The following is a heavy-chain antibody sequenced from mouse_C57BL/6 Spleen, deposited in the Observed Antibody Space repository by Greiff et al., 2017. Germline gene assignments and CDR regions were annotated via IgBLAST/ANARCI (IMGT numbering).Heavy chain of an antibody. V-gene: IGHV14-4*01. CDR2: IDPENGDT. CDR1: GFNFKDDY. Sequence: VQLKQSGAELVRPGASVKLSCTASGFNFKDDYMHWVKQRPEQGLEWIGWIDPENGDTEYASKFQGKATITADTSSNTAYLQLSSLTSEDTAVYDCTTRKPYYYAMDYWGQGTSVTVSS. CDR3: TTRKPYYYAMDY. J-gene: IGHJ4*01.